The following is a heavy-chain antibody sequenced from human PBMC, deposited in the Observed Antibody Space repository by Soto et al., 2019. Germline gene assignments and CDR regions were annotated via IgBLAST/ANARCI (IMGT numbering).Heavy chain of an antibody. CDR1: GFTFSSYA. J-gene: IGHJ1*01. V-gene: IGHV3-23*01. CDR3: VKGRISSALQH. D-gene: IGHD6-19*01. CDR2: ITDSGGST. Sequence: EVQLLESGGGLVQPGGSLRLSCAASGFTFSSYAMTWVRQAPEKGLEWVSSITDSGGSTNYAGSVKGRFTIYRDNSKSTLYLQMNSLRGEDTAVYYCVKGRISSALQHWGQGTLVTVSS.